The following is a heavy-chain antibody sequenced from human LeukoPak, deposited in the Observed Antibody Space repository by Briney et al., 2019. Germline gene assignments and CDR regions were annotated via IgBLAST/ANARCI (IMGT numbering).Heavy chain of an antibody. V-gene: IGHV3-48*04. D-gene: IGHD1-1*01. J-gene: IGHJ6*03. CDR2: ISSSGSTI. CDR3: ARVNNIGTTGTTWVWNYYYYMDV. CDR1: GFTFSSYW. Sequence: GGSLRLSCAASGFTFSSYWMSWVRQAPGKGLEWVSYISSSGSTIYYADSVKGRFTISRDNAKNSLYLQMNSLRAEDTAVYYCARVNNIGTTGTTWVWNYYYYMDVWGKGTTVTISS.